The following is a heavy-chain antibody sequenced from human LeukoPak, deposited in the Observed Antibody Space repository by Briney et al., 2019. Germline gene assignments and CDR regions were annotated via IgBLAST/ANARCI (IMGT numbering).Heavy chain of an antibody. Sequence: GGSLRLSCAASGFTFSSYGMHWVRQAPGKGLEWVAVISYDGSNKYYADSVKGRFTISRDNSKNTLYLQMNSLRAEDTAVYYCAKVGFLDAFDIWGQGTMVTVSS. CDR1: GFTFSSYG. CDR3: AKVGFLDAFDI. V-gene: IGHV3-30*18. D-gene: IGHD3-3*01. J-gene: IGHJ3*02. CDR2: ISYDGSNK.